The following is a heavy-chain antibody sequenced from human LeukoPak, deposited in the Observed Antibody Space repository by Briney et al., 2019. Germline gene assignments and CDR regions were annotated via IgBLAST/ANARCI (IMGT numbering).Heavy chain of an antibody. J-gene: IGHJ4*02. Sequence: GGSLRLSCAASGFTFNWMGWVRQAPGKGLEGVANTKPEGTAEYYADSVRGRFTTSRDNANNFLYLQMNSLRGEDTAVYYCARDGGLHTNFDYWGQGTLVTVSS. D-gene: IGHD2-15*01. CDR2: TKPEGTAE. CDR3: ARDGGLHTNFDY. CDR1: GFTFNW. V-gene: IGHV3-7*01.